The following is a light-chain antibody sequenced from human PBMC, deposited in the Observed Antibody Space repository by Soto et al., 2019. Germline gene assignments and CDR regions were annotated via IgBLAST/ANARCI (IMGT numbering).Light chain of an antibody. V-gene: IGLV1-40*01. Sequence: QSVLTQPPSVSGAPGQRVTISCTGSCSDIGAGYDVYWYQQLPGTAPKLLIYGNSNRPSGVPDRFSGSKSATSAALAITGVQAEDEADYSCRSYDSSLSASVFGGGTKLTVL. CDR3: RSYDSSLSASV. J-gene: IGLJ2*01. CDR1: CSDIGAGYD. CDR2: GNS.